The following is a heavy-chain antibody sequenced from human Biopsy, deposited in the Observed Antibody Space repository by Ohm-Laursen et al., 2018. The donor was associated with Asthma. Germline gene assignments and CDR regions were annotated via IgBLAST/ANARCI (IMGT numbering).Heavy chain of an antibody. CDR3: ASDFPKDYVRYNFQF. D-gene: IGHD4-17*01. CDR1: GDSLTDLS. J-gene: IGHJ4*02. CDR2: HDHEEGGT. V-gene: IGHV1-24*01. Sequence: ASVKVSCKISGDSLTDLSMHWVRQAPGQGLEWMGGHDHEEGGTVNARRFQGRVTMTEDTSTDTAYMELSSLSSDDTSVYYCASDFPKDYVRYNFQFWGQGTLVTVSS.